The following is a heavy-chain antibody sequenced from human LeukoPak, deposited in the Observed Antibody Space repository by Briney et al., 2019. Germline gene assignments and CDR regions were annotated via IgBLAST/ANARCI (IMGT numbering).Heavy chain of an antibody. V-gene: IGHV4-4*07. CDR3: ARDFNYYYYMDV. CDR2: IYTSGST. CDR1: GGSISSYY. Sequence: SETLSLTCTVAGGSISSYYWSWIRQPAGKGLEWIGRIYTSGSTNYNPSLKSLVTMSVDTSKNQFSLKLSSVTAADTAVYYCARDFNYYYYMDVWGKGTTVTVSS. J-gene: IGHJ6*03.